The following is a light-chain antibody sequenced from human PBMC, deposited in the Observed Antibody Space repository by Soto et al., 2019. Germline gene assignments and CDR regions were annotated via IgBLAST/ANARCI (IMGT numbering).Light chain of an antibody. J-gene: IGLJ1*01. CDR3: ASYLTTSPLEV. CDR2: EVH. CDR1: ISDIGCHNY. Sequence: QSVLTQPASVSGSRGESITVSCCGSISDIGCHNYVSWYRQYPGEAPRLLIYEVHYRPSGVSSRFSGSKSGNTASLTISGLQAADEDDYYCASYLTTSPLEVFGTGTKVTVL. V-gene: IGLV2-14*01.